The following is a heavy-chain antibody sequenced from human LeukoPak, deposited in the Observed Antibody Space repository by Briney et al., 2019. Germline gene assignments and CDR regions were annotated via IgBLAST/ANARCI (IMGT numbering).Heavy chain of an antibody. D-gene: IGHD3-10*01. V-gene: IGHV4-59*01. CDR3: ARESLIYGSGSPIFDY. CDR1: GGSIGSYY. Sequence: RPSETLSLTCTVSGGSIGSYYWSWIRQPPGKGLEWIGYIYYSGSTNYSPSLKSRVTISVDTSKNQFSLNLSSVIAADTAIYYCARESLIYGSGSPIFDYWGQGALVTVSS. J-gene: IGHJ4*02. CDR2: IYYSGST.